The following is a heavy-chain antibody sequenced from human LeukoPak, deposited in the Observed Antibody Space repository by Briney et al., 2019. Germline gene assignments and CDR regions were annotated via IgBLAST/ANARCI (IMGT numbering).Heavy chain of an antibody. J-gene: IGHJ4*02. Sequence: GGSLRLSCAASGFTFNNYWLSWVRQAPGKGREWVANIKTDGSETYYVDAVKGRFTISRDNAKNSLYLQMNTLRVEDTAVYYCVRNLPGAGCWGQGTLVIVSS. V-gene: IGHV3-7*01. CDR3: VRNLPGAGC. D-gene: IGHD3-9*01. CDR2: IKTDGSET. CDR1: GFTFNNYW.